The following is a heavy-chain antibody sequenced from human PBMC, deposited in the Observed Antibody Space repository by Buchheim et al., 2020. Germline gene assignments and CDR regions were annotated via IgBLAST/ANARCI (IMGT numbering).Heavy chain of an antibody. D-gene: IGHD4-11*01. J-gene: IGHJ6*02. CDR2: ISYDGSDK. CDR1: EFTFSTYD. V-gene: IGHV3-30*18. CDR3: AKMYGNNYADDGMDV. Sequence: QVQLVESGGGVVQPGRSLRLSCAASEFTFSTYDMPWVRQAPGKGLEWVALISYDGSDKYYADSVKGRFTISRDNSKKTLYLQMNSLRAEDTAVYYCAKMYGNNYADDGMDVWGQGT.